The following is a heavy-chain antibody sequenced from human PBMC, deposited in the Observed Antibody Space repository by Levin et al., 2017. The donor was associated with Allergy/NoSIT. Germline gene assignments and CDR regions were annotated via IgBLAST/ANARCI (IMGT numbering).Heavy chain of an antibody. CDR3: ARRNDI. Sequence: SETLSLTCAVYGGSFSGYYWSWIRQPPGKGLEWIGEINHSGSTNYNPSLKSRVTISVDTSKNQFSLKLSSVTAADTAVYYCARRNDIWGQGTMVTVSS. V-gene: IGHV4-34*01. D-gene: IGHD1-14*01. CDR2: INHSGST. J-gene: IGHJ3*02. CDR1: GGSFSGYY.